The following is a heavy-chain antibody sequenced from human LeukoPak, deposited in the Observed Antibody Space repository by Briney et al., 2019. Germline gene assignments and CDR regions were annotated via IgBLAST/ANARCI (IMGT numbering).Heavy chain of an antibody. J-gene: IGHJ4*02. CDR2: INHSGST. D-gene: IGHD3-10*01. CDR3: ARGMRFGELLPSEFFDY. Sequence: SETLSLTCAVYGGSFSGYYWSWIRQHPGKGLEWIGEINHSGSTNYNPSLKSRVTISVDTSKNQFSLKLSSVTAADTAVYYCARGMRFGELLPSEFFDYWGQGTLVTVSS. V-gene: IGHV4-34*01. CDR1: GGSFSGYY.